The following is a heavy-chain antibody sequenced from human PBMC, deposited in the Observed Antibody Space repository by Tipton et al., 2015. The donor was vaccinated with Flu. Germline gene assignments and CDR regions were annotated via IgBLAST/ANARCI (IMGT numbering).Heavy chain of an antibody. Sequence: TLSLTCTVSGVSISTTIYYWGWVRQPPGKGLEWIGSIYYSGTTYYNPSLKGRVTISIDASKDQFSLDLTSLTAAETAVYYCARDLWNDSRAYYYCGVDVWGQGTTVTLPS. V-gene: IGHV4-39*07. CDR1: GVSISTTIYY. J-gene: IGHJ6*01. D-gene: IGHD1-1*01. CDR2: IYYSGTT. CDR3: ARDLWNDSRAYYYCGVDV.